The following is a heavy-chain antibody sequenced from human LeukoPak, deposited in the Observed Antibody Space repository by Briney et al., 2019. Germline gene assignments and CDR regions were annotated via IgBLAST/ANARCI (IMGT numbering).Heavy chain of an antibody. Sequence: GGSLRLSCTASGFTVSSNYMSWVRQAPGKGLEWVSAISGSGGSTYYADSVKGRFTISRDNSKNTLYLQMNSLRAEDTAVYYCAKDSPGTTHYWGQGTLVTVSS. V-gene: IGHV3-23*01. CDR3: AKDSPGTTHY. CDR1: GFTVSSNY. D-gene: IGHD1-1*01. J-gene: IGHJ4*02. CDR2: ISGSGGST.